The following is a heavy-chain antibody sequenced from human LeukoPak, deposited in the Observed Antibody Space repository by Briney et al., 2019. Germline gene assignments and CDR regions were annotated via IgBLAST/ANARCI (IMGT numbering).Heavy chain of an antibody. J-gene: IGHJ3*02. D-gene: IGHD1-1*01. CDR3: ARSRTTGTTWWAFDI. Sequence: SVKVSCKASGGTFSSYAISWGRQAPGQGLEWMGGIIPIFGTANYAQKFQGRVTITADESTSTAYMGLSSLRSEDTAVYYCARSRTTGTTWWAFDIWGQGTMVTVSS. CDR2: IIPIFGTA. V-gene: IGHV1-69*13. CDR1: GGTFSSYA.